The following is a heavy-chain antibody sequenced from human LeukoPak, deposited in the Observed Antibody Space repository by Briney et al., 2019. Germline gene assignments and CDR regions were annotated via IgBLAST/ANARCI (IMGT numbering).Heavy chain of an antibody. CDR1: GFTFSSFG. CDR3: VRANGAVAGTFWFDP. CDR2: ISGSSSYI. V-gene: IGHV3-21*01. Sequence: GGSLRLSCAASGFTFSSFGMNWVRQAPGRGLEWVSCISGSSSYIYYSDSVKGRFTISRDNAKNSLYLQMNSLRAEDTAVYYCVRANGAVAGTFWFDPWGQGTPVTVSS. D-gene: IGHD6-19*01. J-gene: IGHJ5*02.